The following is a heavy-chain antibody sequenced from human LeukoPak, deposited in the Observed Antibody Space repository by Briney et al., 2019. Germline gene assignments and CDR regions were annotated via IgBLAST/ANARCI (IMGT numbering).Heavy chain of an antibody. CDR2: IDTSGGT. Sequence: SETLSLTCTVSGGSISSYYWSWIRQPAGKGLEFIGRIDTSGGTNYNPSLKSRVTMSVDTSKNQFSLKLNSVTAADTAVYYCARGGSDYYFYYLDVWGKGTTVTVSS. V-gene: IGHV4-4*07. D-gene: IGHD6-19*01. CDR3: ARGGSDYYFYYLDV. CDR1: GGSISSYY. J-gene: IGHJ6*03.